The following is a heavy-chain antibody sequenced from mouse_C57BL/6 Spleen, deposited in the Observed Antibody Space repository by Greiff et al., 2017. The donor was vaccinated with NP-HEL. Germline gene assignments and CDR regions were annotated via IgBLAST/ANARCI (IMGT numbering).Heavy chain of an antibody. CDR3: TRGITGLYYFDY. J-gene: IGHJ2*01. V-gene: IGHV1-15*01. CDR1: GYTFTDYE. D-gene: IGHD4-1*01. CDR2: IDPETGGT. Sequence: QVQLKQSGAELVRPGASVTLSCKASGYTFTDYEMHWVKQTPVHGLEWIGAIDPETGGTAYNQKFKGKAILTADKSSSTAYMELRSLTSEDSAVYYWTRGITGLYYFDYWGQGTTLTVSS.